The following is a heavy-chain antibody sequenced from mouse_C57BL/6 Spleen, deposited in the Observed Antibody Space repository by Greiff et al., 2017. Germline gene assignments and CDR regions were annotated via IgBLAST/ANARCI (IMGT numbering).Heavy chain of an antibody. CDR3: ARDWVSTTVVATDYFDY. J-gene: IGHJ2*01. CDR1: GYTFTSYG. V-gene: IGHV1-81*01. CDR2: IYPRSGNT. Sequence: QVQLQQSGAELARPGASVKLSCKASGYTFTSYGISWVKQRTGQGLEWIGEIYPRSGNTYYNEKFKGKATLTADKSSSTAYMELRSLTSEDSAVYFCARDWVSTTVVATDYFDYWGQGTTLTVSS. D-gene: IGHD1-1*01.